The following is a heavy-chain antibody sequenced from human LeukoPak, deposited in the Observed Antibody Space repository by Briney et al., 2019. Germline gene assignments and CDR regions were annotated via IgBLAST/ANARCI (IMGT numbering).Heavy chain of an antibody. J-gene: IGHJ4*02. D-gene: IGHD3-3*01. CDR3: AKEKSRITIFGVVITGFDY. CDR1: GFTFSSYA. CDR2: ISGSGGST. Sequence: GGSLRLSCAASGFTFSSYAMSWVRQAPGKGLEWVSAISGSGGSTYYADSVEGRFTISRDNSKNTLYLQMNSLRAEDTAVYYCAKEKSRITIFGVVITGFDYWGQGTLVTVSS. V-gene: IGHV3-23*01.